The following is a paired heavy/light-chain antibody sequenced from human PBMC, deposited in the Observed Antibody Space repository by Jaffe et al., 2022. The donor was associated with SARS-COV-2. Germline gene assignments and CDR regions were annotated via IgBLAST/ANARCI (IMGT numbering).Heavy chain of an antibody. CDR1: GFSFTTTGVG. V-gene: IGHV2-5*02. CDR2: LYWDDDT. CDR3: AHTRHHLYSSRWEHGFDV. Sequence: QITLKESGPTLVKPTQTLTLTCTFSGFSFTTTGVGVGWIRQPPGKALEWLALLYWDDDTRYSPALGGRITITKATSRNQVVLTLTNMEPSDTATYYCAHTRHHLYSSRWEHGFDVWGQGTMVTVSS. J-gene: IGHJ3*01. D-gene: IGHD2-2*01.
Light chain of an antibody. V-gene: IGKV3-15*01. J-gene: IGKJ2*01. CDR2: GAS. CDR3: QHYNNWPPYT. Sequence: EIVMTQSPATLSVSPGERATLSCRASQSVSSNLAWYQQTPGQAPRLLIYGASTRATGVPDRFSGSGSGTEFTLTISSLQSEDFAVYYCQHYNNWPPYTFGQGTKLEIK. CDR1: QSVSSN.